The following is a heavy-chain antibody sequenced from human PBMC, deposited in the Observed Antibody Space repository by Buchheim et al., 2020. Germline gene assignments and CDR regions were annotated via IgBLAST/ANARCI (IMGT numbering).Heavy chain of an antibody. CDR2: ISYDGSNK. J-gene: IGHJ4*02. CDR3: ARDRVVVDFGVVIGTVAHFDY. D-gene: IGHD3-3*01. Sequence: QVQLVESGGGVVQPGRSLRLSCAASGFTFSSYAMHWVRQAPGKGLEWVAVISYDGSNKYYADSVKGRFTISRGNSKNTLYLQMNSLRAEDTAVYYCARDRVVVDFGVVIGTVAHFDYWGQGTL. CDR1: GFTFSSYA. V-gene: IGHV3-30*04.